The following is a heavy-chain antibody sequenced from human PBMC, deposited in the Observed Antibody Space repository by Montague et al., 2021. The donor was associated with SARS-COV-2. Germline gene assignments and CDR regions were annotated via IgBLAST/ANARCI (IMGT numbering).Heavy chain of an antibody. V-gene: IGHV4-39*01. CDR3: ARHEHTDCGNANWFDP. D-gene: IGHD2-21*01. Sequence: SETLSLTCTVSGDSINSDTAFWGWVRQSPGKGLEWIGSKVYSGRNFYNGTLRSRLTISVDTSKNQFSLELRAVTAADTGLYYCARHEHTDCGNANWFDPWGQGTLVTVSS. CDR1: GDSINSDTAF. J-gene: IGHJ5*02. CDR2: KVYSGRN.